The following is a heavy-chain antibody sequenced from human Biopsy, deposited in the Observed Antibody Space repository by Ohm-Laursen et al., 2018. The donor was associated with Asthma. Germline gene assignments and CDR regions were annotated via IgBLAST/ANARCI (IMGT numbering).Heavy chain of an antibody. CDR3: ARTYYDFLTGQVNDAFDI. D-gene: IGHD3-9*01. Sequence: SVKVSCKASGYTFINYAIHWVRQAPGHSLEWMGWINAGNGNTKYSQKVQGRVTITRDTSASTAYMDLSSLRSEDTAVYYCARTYYDFLTGQVNDAFDIWGQGTMVTVSS. J-gene: IGHJ3*02. V-gene: IGHV1-3*01. CDR1: GYTFINYA. CDR2: INAGNGNT.